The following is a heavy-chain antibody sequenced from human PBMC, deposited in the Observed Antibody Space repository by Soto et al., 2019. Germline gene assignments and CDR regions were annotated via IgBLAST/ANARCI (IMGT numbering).Heavy chain of an antibody. V-gene: IGHV5-51*01. J-gene: IGHJ5*02. Sequence: PGESLKISCKGSGYRFTKYWIGWVRQMPGRGLEWMGSIYPGDSDTRYSPSFRGQVSISADKSITTAFLRWRSLKASDTAMYFCARQYCSSTTCFRGWLDPWGQGTQVTVSS. CDR3: ARQYCSSTTCFRGWLDP. CDR1: GYRFTKYW. D-gene: IGHD2-2*01. CDR2: IYPGDSDT.